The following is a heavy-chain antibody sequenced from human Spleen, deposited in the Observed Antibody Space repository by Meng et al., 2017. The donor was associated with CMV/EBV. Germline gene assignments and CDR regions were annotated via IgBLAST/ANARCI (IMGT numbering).Heavy chain of an antibody. CDR2: ISWNRTSI. Sequence: SLKISCAASGLTFDDYDVQWVRQVPGKGLEWVSDISWNRTSIDYADSVRGRFTLSRDNAKDSLYLQMNGLRAEDTAVYYCARDPRDGYTFEMIHWGQGTLVTVSS. V-gene: IGHV3-9*01. CDR1: GLTFDDYD. D-gene: IGHD5-24*01. CDR3: ARDPRDGYTFEMIH. J-gene: IGHJ4*02.